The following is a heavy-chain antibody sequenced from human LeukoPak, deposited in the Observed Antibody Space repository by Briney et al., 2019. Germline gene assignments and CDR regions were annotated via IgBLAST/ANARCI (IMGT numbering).Heavy chain of an antibody. D-gene: IGHD6-13*01. CDR1: GXSFSSYW. CDR2: IKQDGSEK. V-gene: IGHV3-7*01. Sequence: GGSLRLSCAASGXSFSSYWMSWVRQAPGKGLEWVANIKQDGSEKYYVDSAKGRFTISRDNAKNSLYLQMNSLRAEDTAVYYCATDLGSSRPNFWGQGTLVTVSS. CDR3: ATDLGSSRPNF. J-gene: IGHJ4*02.